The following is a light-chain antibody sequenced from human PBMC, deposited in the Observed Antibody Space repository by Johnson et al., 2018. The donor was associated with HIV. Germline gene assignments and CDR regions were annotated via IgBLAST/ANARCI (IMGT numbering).Light chain of an antibody. J-gene: IGLJ1*01. Sequence: QSVLTQPPSVSAAPGQKVTISCSGSSSNIGNNYVSWYQQLPGTAPKLLIYENNKRPSGIPDRFSGSKSGTSATLGITGLPTGDEADYYCGTCDSSLGKVFGTGTKVTVL. CDR3: GTCDSSLGKV. CDR1: SSNIGNNY. CDR2: ENN. V-gene: IGLV1-51*02.